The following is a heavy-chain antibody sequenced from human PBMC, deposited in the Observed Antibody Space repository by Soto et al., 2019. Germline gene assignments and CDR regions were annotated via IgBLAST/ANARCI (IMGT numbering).Heavy chain of an antibody. CDR2: IHYSGST. CDR3: AMNFDY. CDR1: GASISSGGAYY. J-gene: IGHJ4*02. Sequence: LSLTCAVSGASISSGGAYYWSWIRQSPGKGLEWIGYIHYSGSTYYNSSLKSRVTMSVDTAKNRFSLKVSSVTAADTAVYYCAMNFDYWGQGALVTVSS. V-gene: IGHV4-30-4*01.